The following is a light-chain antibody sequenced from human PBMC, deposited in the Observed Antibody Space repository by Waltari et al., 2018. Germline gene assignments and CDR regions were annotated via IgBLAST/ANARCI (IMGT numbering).Light chain of an antibody. Sequence: QSALTQPRSVSGSPGQSVTISCPKTHSDMNPFNSVSWYQQHPGNAPKLVIYDVRVRPSGVPDRFSGSRSGNTASLIISGLQPEDEADYFCSSFPGGSLVFGGGTELTVL. CDR2: DVR. J-gene: IGLJ2*01. CDR1: HSDMNPFNS. V-gene: IGLV2-11*01. CDR3: SSFPGGSLV.